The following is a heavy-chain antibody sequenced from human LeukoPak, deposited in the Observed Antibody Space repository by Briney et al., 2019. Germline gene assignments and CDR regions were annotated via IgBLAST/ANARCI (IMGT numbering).Heavy chain of an antibody. D-gene: IGHD3-3*01. CDR1: GGSFSGYY. J-gene: IGHJ6*02. V-gene: IGHV4-34*01. CDR2: INHSGST. Sequence: KSSETLSLTCAVYGGSFSGYYWSWIRQPPGKGLEWIGEINHSGSTNYNPSLKSRVTTSVDTSKNQFSLKLSSVTAADTAVYYCARVPRITIFGVVNRCYYGMDVWGQGTTVTVSS. CDR3: ARVPRITIFGVVNRCYYGMDV.